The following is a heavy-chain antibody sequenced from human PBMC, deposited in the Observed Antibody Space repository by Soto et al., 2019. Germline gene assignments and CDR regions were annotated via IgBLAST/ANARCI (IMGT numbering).Heavy chain of an antibody. V-gene: IGHV4-30-2*01. CDR2: IYHSGST. J-gene: IGHJ4*02. Sequence: QLQLQESCSGLVKPSQTLSLTCAVSGGSISSGGYSWSWIRQPPGKGLEWIGYIYHSGSTYYNPSLKSRVTISVDRSKNQFSLKLSSVTAADTAVYYCARAGGLGAVAADYWGQGTLVTVSS. CDR3: ARAGGLGAVAADY. D-gene: IGHD6-19*01. CDR1: GGSISSGGYS.